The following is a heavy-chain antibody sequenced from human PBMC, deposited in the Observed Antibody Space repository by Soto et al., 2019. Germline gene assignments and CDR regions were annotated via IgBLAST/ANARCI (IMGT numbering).Heavy chain of an antibody. Sequence: ASVKVSCKASEGTFSSYAISWVRQAPGQGLEWMGGIIPIFGTANYAQKFQGRVTITADESTSTAYMELSSLRSEDTAVYYCARRLAYGGNREVRYFDYWGQGTLVTVSS. V-gene: IGHV1-69*13. D-gene: IGHD4-17*01. CDR1: EGTFSSYA. CDR3: ARRLAYGGNREVRYFDY. CDR2: IIPIFGTA. J-gene: IGHJ4*02.